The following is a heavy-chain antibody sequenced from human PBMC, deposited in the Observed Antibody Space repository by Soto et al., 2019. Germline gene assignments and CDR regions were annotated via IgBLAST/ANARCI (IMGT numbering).Heavy chain of an antibody. D-gene: IGHD3-22*01. Sequence: ASVKVSFKASGGTFSSYAISWVRQAPGQGLEWMGGIIPIFGTANYAQKFQGRVTITADKSTSTAYMELSSLRSEDTAVYYCATETYYYDSSGYRWFDPWGQGTLVTVSS. CDR1: GGTFSSYA. CDR2: IIPIFGTA. V-gene: IGHV1-69*06. J-gene: IGHJ5*02. CDR3: ATETYYYDSSGYRWFDP.